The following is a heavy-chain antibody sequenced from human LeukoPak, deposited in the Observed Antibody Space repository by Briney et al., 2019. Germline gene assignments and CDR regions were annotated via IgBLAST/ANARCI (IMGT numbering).Heavy chain of an antibody. CDR3: ARGGPRNYDFWSGYYYYYGMDV. V-gene: IGHV1-8*01. J-gene: IGHJ6*02. CDR2: MNPNSGNT. Sequence: GASVKVSCKASGYTFTSYDINWGRQATGQGLGWMGWMNPNSGNTGYAQKFQGRVTMTRNTSISTAYMELSSLRSEDTAVYYCARGGPRNYDFWSGYYYYYGMDVWGQGTTVTVSS. CDR1: GYTFTSYD. D-gene: IGHD3-3*01.